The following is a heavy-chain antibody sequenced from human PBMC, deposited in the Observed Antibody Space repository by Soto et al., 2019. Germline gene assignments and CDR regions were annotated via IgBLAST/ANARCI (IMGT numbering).Heavy chain of an antibody. CDR1: GGSISSSNW. V-gene: IGHV4-4*02. CDR3: ARVGAARLPVDY. CDR2: IYHSGST. J-gene: IGHJ4*02. D-gene: IGHD6-6*01. Sequence: QVQLQESGPGLVKPSGTLSLTCAVSGGSISSSNWWSWVRQPPGKGLEWIGEIYHSGSTNYNPSLKSRVTTSVDKSKNQFSLKLSSVSAAATAVYYCARVGAARLPVDYWGQGTLVTVSS.